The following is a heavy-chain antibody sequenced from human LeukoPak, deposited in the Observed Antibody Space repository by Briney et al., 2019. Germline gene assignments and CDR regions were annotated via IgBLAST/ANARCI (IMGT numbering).Heavy chain of an antibody. CDR1: GFTFSNYW. CDR2: IKHDGTEK. Sequence: GGSLRLSRAPSGFTFSNYWMTWVRQAPGKGLEWLANIKHDGTEKYYVDSVRGRFIISRDNAENSLYLQMNSLRAEDTAVYFCAREVSSWYRTEGRFDPWGQGTLVTVSS. V-gene: IGHV3-7*01. J-gene: IGHJ5*02. CDR3: AREVSSWYRTEGRFDP. D-gene: IGHD6-13*01.